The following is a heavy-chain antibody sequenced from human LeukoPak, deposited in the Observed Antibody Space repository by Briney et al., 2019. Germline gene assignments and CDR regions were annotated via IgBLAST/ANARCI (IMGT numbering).Heavy chain of an antibody. CDR1: GGSISSGDYY. V-gene: IGHV4-30-4*01. J-gene: IGHJ4*02. CDR2: IYYSGST. CDR3: ARVRWLLMGVFDY. D-gene: IGHD3-22*01. Sequence: SQTLSLTCTVSGGSISSGDYYWSWIRQPPGKGLEWIGYIYYSGSTYYNPSLKSRVTISVDTSKNQFSLKLSSVTAADTAVYYCARVRWLLMGVFDYWGQGTLVTVSS.